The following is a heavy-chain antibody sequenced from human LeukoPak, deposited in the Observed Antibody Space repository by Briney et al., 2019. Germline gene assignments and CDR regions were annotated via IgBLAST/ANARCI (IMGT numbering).Heavy chain of an antibody. CDR1: GGSISSGSYY. V-gene: IGHV4-61*02. J-gene: IGHJ4*02. D-gene: IGHD5-18*01. CDR3: ARDTGDSYGLDY. CDR2: IYTSGST. Sequence: PSETLSLTCTVSGGSISSGSYYGSWIRQPAGKGLEWIGRIYTSGSTNYNPSLKSRVTISVDTSKNQFSLKLSSVTAADTAVYYCARDTGDSYGLDYWGQGTLVTVSS.